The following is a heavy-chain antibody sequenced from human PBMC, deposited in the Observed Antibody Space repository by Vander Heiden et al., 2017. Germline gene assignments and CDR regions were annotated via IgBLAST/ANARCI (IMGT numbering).Heavy chain of an antibody. V-gene: IGHV4-59*01. CDR3: ARAHSGSYRYFDY. D-gene: IGHD1-26*01. Sequence: ISSYYWSWIRQPPGKGLEWIGYIYYSGSTNYNPSLKSRVTISVDTSKNQFSLKLSSVTAADTAVYYCARAHSGSYRYFDYWGQGTLVTVSS. CDR1: ISSYY. CDR2: IYYSGST. J-gene: IGHJ4*02.